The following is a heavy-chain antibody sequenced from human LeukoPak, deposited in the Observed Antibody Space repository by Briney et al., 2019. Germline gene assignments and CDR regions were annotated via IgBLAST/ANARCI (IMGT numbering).Heavy chain of an antibody. J-gene: IGHJ4*02. CDR3: ARAGGSGYDFDY. CDR1: GGTSSSYA. Sequence: SVKVSCKASGGTSSSYAISWVRQAPGQGLEWMGRIIPILGIANYAQKFQGRVTITADKSTSTAYMELSSLRSEDTAVYYCARAGGSGYDFDYWGQETLVTVSS. CDR2: IIPILGIA. V-gene: IGHV1-69*04. D-gene: IGHD5-12*01.